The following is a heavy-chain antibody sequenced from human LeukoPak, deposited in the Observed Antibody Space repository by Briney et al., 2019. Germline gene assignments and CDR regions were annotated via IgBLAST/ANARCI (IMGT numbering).Heavy chain of an antibody. CDR1: GFTFSSYW. D-gene: IGHD3-22*01. Sequence: PGGSLRLSCAVSGFTFSSYWMHWVRQAPGKGLVWVSRISSDGSGTSYADSVKGRFTISRDNAKNTLYLQMNSLRAEDTGVYYCARANHPTYYDSSGCYQDYWGQGTLVTVSS. CDR2: ISSDGSGT. CDR3: ARANHPTYYDSSGCYQDY. V-gene: IGHV3-74*01. J-gene: IGHJ4*02.